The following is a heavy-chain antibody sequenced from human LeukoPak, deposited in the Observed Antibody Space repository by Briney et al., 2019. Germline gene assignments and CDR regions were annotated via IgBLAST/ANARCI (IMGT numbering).Heavy chain of an antibody. CDR3: ARFRSASDAFDI. CDR1: GGSISSSSYY. Sequence: KPSETLSLTRTVSGGSISSSSYYWGWIRQPPGKGLEWIGSIYYSGSTYYNPSLKSRVTISVDTSKNQFSLKLSSVTAADTAVYYCARFRSASDAFDIWGQGTMVTVSS. V-gene: IGHV4-39*01. D-gene: IGHD3-10*01. CDR2: IYYSGST. J-gene: IGHJ3*02.